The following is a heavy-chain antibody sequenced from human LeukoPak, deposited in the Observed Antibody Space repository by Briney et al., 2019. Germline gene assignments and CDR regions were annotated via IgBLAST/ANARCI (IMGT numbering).Heavy chain of an antibody. CDR2: IYYSGST. J-gene: IGHJ4*02. D-gene: IGHD3-10*01. V-gene: IGHV4-39*01. CDR1: GGSISSSSYY. CDR3: ARHVVRGDLLDY. Sequence: SETLSLTCTVSGGSISSSSYYWGWIRQPPGKGLEWIGSIYYSGSTYYNPSLKSRVTISVDTSKNQFSLKLSSVTAADTAVYYCARHVVRGDLLDYWGQGTLVTVSS.